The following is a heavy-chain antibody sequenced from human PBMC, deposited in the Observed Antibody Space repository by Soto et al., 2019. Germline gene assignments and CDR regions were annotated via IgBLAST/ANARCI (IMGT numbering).Heavy chain of an antibody. V-gene: IGHV3-23*01. CDR2: ISGSGGST. D-gene: IGHD3-22*01. J-gene: IGHJ4*02. CDR1: GFTFSSYA. CDR3: AKGLGGYFDY. Sequence: PGGSLRLSCAASGFTFSSYAMNWVRQAPGKGLEWVSAISGSGGSTYYADSVKGRFTISRDNSKKTMYLQMDSLRAEDTGVYYCAKGLGGYFDYWGQGTLVTVSS.